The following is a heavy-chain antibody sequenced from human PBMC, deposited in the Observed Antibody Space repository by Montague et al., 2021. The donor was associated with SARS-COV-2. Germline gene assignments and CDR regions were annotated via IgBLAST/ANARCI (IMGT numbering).Heavy chain of an antibody. CDR2: ISSSGSTI. CDR3: ASILFITIFGVVISSDAFDI. D-gene: IGHD3-3*01. CDR1: GFTFSSYE. Sequence: SLRLSWAASGFTFSSYEMNWVRQAPGKGLEWVSYISSSGSTIYYADSVKGRFTISRDNAKNSLYLQMNSLRAEDTAVYYCASILFITIFGVVISSDAFDIWGQGTMVTVSS. V-gene: IGHV3-48*03. J-gene: IGHJ3*02.